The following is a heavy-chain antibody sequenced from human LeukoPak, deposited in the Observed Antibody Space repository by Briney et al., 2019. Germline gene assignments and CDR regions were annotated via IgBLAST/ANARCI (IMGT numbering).Heavy chain of an antibody. Sequence: PSETLSLTCTVSGGSISSSSYYWGWIRQPPGKGLEWIGSIYYSGSTYYNPSLKSRVTISVDTSKNQFSLNLSSVTAADTAVYYCARVLSAYGDYGGLYYFDYWGQGTLVTVSS. D-gene: IGHD4-17*01. CDR3: ARVLSAYGDYGGLYYFDY. J-gene: IGHJ4*02. CDR1: GGSISSSSYY. CDR2: IYYSGST. V-gene: IGHV4-39*07.